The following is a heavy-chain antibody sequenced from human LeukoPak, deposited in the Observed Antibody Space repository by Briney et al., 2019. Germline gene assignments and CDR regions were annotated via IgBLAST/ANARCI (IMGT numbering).Heavy chain of an antibody. Sequence: GVLRLSCAASGFTFSSYWMSWVRQAPGKGLEWVTSISGSGGRIFYADSVRGRFSVSRDNAGNSLSLQMVSLRVEDTAVYYCTRELLSLQQGLDYWGQGTLVTVSS. CDR3: TRELLSLQQGLDY. V-gene: IGHV3-21*01. D-gene: IGHD2/OR15-2a*01. CDR2: ISGSGGRI. J-gene: IGHJ4*02. CDR1: GFTFSSYW.